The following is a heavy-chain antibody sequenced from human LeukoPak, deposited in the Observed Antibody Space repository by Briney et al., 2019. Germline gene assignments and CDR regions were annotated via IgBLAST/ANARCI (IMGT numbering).Heavy chain of an antibody. V-gene: IGHV1-46*01. CDR1: GYTFTSYY. Sequence: ASVKVSCKASGYTFTSYYMFWVRQAPGQGLEWMGIINPNRGSTSYAQKFQGRVTMTRDMSTSTVYMELSSLRSEDTAVYYCATGGHVRVYDSSAYYGHFWGQGTLVTVSS. D-gene: IGHD3-22*01. J-gene: IGHJ4*02. CDR2: INPNRGST. CDR3: ATGGHVRVYDSSAYYGHF.